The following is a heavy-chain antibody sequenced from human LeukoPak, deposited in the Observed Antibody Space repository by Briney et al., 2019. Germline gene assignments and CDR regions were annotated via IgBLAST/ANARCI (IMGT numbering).Heavy chain of an antibody. Sequence: GGSLRLSCAASGFTFSNSAMSWVRQAPGKGLDWVSTITISGAGTYYADSVKGRFTISRDNSKNTFHLQLNSLRAEDTAVYYCAKDYSDSRVADVFLEYWGQGTLVTVSS. CDR2: ITISGAGT. CDR3: AKDYSDSRVADVFLEY. CDR1: GFTFSNSA. V-gene: IGHV3-23*01. D-gene: IGHD2-15*01. J-gene: IGHJ4*02.